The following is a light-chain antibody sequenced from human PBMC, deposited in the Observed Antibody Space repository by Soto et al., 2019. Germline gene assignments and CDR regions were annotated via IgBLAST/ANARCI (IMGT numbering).Light chain of an antibody. J-gene: IGKJ2*03. V-gene: IGKV1-9*01. Sequence: DIQLTQSPSFLSASVGDRVTVSCRASQDISTSLPWFQQKAGKVPQLLVYPASTLQDGVPSRFSGSGSGTYFTLTINNLQAEDFATYYCQHLRTYPFSFGQGTKLDIK. CDR2: PAS. CDR3: QHLRTYPFS. CDR1: QDISTS.